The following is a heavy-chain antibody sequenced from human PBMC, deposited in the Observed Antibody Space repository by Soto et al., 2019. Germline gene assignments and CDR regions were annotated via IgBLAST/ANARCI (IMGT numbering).Heavy chain of an antibody. V-gene: IGHV4-39*01. D-gene: IGHD2-15*01. J-gene: IGHJ5*02. CDR3: ARLRMRWFDP. CDR2: IYYSGST. Sequence: SETLSLTCTVSGGSISSSSYYWGWIRQPPGKGLEWIGSIYYSGSTYYNPSLKSRVTISVDTSKNQFSLKLSSVTAADTAVYYCARLRMRWFDPWGQGTLVTVSS. CDR1: GGSISSSSYY.